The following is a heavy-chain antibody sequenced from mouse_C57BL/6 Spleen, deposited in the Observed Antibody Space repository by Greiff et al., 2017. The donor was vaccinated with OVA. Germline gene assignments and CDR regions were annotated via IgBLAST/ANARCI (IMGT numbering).Heavy chain of an antibody. V-gene: IGHV1-53*01. J-gene: IGHJ3*01. D-gene: IGHD1-1*01. CDR2: INPSNGGT. CDR3: ASSPSYYGRSAWIAY. CDR1: GYTFTSYW. Sequence: QVQLQQPGTELVKPGASVKLSCKASGYTFTSYWMHWVKQRPGQGLEWIGNINPSNGGTNYNEKFKSKATLTVDKSSSTAYMQLSSLTSEDSAVYYCASSPSYYGRSAWIAYWGQGTLVTVSA.